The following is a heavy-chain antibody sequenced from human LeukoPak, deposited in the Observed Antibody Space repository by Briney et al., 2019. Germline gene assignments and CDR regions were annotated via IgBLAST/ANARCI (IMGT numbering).Heavy chain of an antibody. CDR3: AKSRGARYYYYMDV. V-gene: IGHV3-9*01. J-gene: IGHJ6*03. Sequence: GRSLRLSCAASGFTFDDYAMHWVRQAPGKGLEWVSGISWNSDSRGYADSVKGRFTISRDNAKNSLYLQMNSLRAEDTALYYCAKSRGARYYYYMDVWGKGTTVTISS. D-gene: IGHD4/OR15-4a*01. CDR1: GFTFDDYA. CDR2: ISWNSDSR.